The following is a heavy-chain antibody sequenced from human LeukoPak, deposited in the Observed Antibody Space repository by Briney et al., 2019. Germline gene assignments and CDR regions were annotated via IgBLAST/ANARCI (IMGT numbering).Heavy chain of an antibody. J-gene: IGHJ3*02. CDR1: GFTFSSYS. D-gene: IGHD6-13*01. CDR3: ARDISSIAAAGTGAFDI. Sequence: GGSLRLSCAASGFTFSSYSMNWVRQAPGKGLEWVSSISSSSGYIYYADSVKGRFTISRDNAKNSLYLQMNSLRAEDTAVYYCARDISSIAAAGTGAFDIWGQGTMVTVSS. CDR2: ISSSSGYI. V-gene: IGHV3-21*01.